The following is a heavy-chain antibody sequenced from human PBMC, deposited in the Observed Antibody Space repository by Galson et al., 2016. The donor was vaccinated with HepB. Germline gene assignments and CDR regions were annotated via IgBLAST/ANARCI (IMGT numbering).Heavy chain of an antibody. Sequence: SLRLSCAASGFSLSTAWMTWVRQAPGKGLEWIGRSKSKTDGGAIDYAAPVRGRFTISRDDSRDTLFLQMNSLKFEDTAVYYCTVCGLTGDLDYWGRGTRVAVSS. CDR3: TVCGLTGDLDY. J-gene: IGHJ4*03. D-gene: IGHD3-9*01. CDR1: GFSLSTAW. V-gene: IGHV3-15*01. CDR2: SKSKTDGGAI.